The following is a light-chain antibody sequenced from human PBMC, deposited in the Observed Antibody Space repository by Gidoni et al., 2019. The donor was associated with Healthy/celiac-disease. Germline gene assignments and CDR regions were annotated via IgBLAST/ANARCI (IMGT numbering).Light chain of an antibody. CDR3: SSYAGSNNFGV. J-gene: IGLJ3*02. CDR1: SSDVGGYNY. V-gene: IGLV2-8*01. CDR2: EVS. Sequence: PSASGSPGQSVTISCTGTSSDVGGYNYVSWYQQHPGKAPKLMIYEVSKRPSGVTDRFSGSKSGNTASLTVSGLQAEDEADYYCSSYAGSNNFGVFGGGTKLTVL.